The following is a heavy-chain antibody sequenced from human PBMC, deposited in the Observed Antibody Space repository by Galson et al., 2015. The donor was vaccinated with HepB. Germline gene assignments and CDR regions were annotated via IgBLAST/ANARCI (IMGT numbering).Heavy chain of an antibody. CDR1: GGTFSSYA. CDR3: ARAQAGGGPPSYGMDV. J-gene: IGHJ6*02. CDR2: IIPIFGTA. V-gene: IGHV1-69*13. Sequence: SVKVSCKASGGTFSSYAISWVRQAPGQGLEWMGGIIPIFGTANYAQKFQGRVTITADESTSTAYMELSSLRSEDTAVYYCARAQAGGGPPSYGMDVWGQGTTVTVSS. D-gene: IGHD3-10*01.